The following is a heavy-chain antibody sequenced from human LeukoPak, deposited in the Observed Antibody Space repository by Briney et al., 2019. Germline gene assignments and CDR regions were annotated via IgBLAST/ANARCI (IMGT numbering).Heavy chain of an antibody. V-gene: IGHV3-9*03. CDR3: AKISGSNDAFDI. D-gene: IGHD3-10*01. Sequence: GRSLRLSCAASGFTFDDYAMHWVRQAPGKGLEWVSGISWNSGDIGYADSVKGRFTISRDNAKNSLYLQMNSLRTEDMASYYCAKISGSNDAFDIWGQGTMVTVSS. CDR1: GFTFDDYA. CDR2: ISWNSGDI. J-gene: IGHJ3*02.